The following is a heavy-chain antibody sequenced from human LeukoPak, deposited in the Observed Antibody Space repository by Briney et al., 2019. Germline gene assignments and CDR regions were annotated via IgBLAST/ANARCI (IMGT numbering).Heavy chain of an antibody. Sequence: SQTLSLTCAISGDSVSSNSAAWNWIRQSPSRGLEWLGRTYYMSKWFNDYALSVKSRITINPDTSKNQFSLQLNSVTPEDTAVYYCARAGPTGTWYFDLWGRGTLVTVSS. V-gene: IGHV6-1*01. CDR1: GDSVSSNSAA. D-gene: IGHD3-10*01. CDR3: ARAGPTGTWYFDL. CDR2: TYYMSKWFN. J-gene: IGHJ2*01.